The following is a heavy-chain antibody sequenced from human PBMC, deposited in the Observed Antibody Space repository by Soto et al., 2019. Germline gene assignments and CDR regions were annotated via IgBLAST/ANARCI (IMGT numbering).Heavy chain of an antibody. V-gene: IGHV1-69*01. CDR3: PRGRIGVLTVSPLDS. J-gene: IGHJ4*02. D-gene: IGHD3-16*01. Sequence: QVQLVQSGAEVKKPGSSVKVSCKASGGTFSSYAISWVRQAPGQGLEWMGGIIPIFGTANYAQKFQGRVTITADEPTSTAYRELSSLRSENTAVYYGPRGRIGVLTVSPLDSCGKGTLVTVSS. CDR2: IIPIFGTA. CDR1: GGTFSSYA.